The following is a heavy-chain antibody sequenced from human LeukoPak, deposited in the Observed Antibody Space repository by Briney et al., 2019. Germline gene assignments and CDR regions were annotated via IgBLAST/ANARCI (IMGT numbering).Heavy chain of an antibody. CDR1: GFTFSSYA. V-gene: IGHV3-30*18. D-gene: IGHD3-10*01. Sequence: GGSLRLSCAASGFTFSSYAMHWVRQAPGKGLEWVAVISSDGSNKYYTDSVKGRFTISRDNSKNTLYLQMNSLRAEDTAVYYCAKFYSSGSDPLNYWGQRTLVTVSS. CDR3: AKFYSSGSDPLNY. CDR2: ISSDGSNK. J-gene: IGHJ4*02.